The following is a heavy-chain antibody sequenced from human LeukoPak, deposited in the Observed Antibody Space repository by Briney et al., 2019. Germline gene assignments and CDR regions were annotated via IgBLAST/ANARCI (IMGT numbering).Heavy chain of an antibody. D-gene: IGHD3-16*01. Sequence: GGSLRLSCAASGFSFTNYAMSWVRQAPARGPEWVSSLRGDGETFYSDSVKGRFTLSRDDSRNTVYLQLNNLRVEDTAIYYCARASWVSTVDAVCWGQGTQVTVSP. CDR3: ARASWVSTVDAVC. V-gene: IGHV3-23*01. J-gene: IGHJ4*02. CDR2: LRGDGET. CDR1: GFSFTNYA.